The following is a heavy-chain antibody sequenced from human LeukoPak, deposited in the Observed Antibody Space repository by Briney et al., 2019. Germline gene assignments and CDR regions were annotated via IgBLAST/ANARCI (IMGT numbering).Heavy chain of an antibody. V-gene: IGHV3-21*01. D-gene: IGHD2-2*01. Sequence: PGGSLRLSCAASGFTFSSYTMNWVRQAPGKGLEWVAPISSRSSYIYYADSVKGRFTISRDNAKYSLYLQMNSLRAEDTAVYYCARDAYCSTTSCKEYFDLWGRGTLVTVSS. CDR1: GFTFSSYT. CDR3: ARDAYCSTTSCKEYFDL. CDR2: ISSRSSYI. J-gene: IGHJ2*01.